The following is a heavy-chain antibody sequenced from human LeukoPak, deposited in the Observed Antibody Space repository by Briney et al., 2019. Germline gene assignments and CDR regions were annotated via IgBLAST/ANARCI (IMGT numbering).Heavy chain of an antibody. CDR2: IQHDSANT. D-gene: IGHD5-18*01. Sequence: PGRSLRLSCVTSGFTFTNHAMHWVRQAPGKGLEWVSGIQHDSANTGYSASVKGRFTISRDDAKRTLFLEMSGLRSDDTALYYCAKDRGTGYTYGELDSWGQGTLVSVSS. J-gene: IGHJ5*01. CDR1: GFTFTNHA. CDR3: AKDRGTGYTYGELDS. V-gene: IGHV3-9*01.